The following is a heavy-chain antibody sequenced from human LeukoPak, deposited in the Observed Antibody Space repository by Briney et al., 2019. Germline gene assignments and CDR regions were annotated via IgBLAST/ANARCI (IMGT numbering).Heavy chain of an antibody. CDR3: ARSRKQYYYYMDV. V-gene: IGHV1-69*05. J-gene: IGHJ6*03. CDR2: IIPIFGTT. D-gene: IGHD1/OR15-1a*01. Sequence: SVKVSCKASGDTFINYALSWVRQAPGQGLEWMGRIIPIFGTTNYAQKFQGRVTITTDESTSTAYMELSSLRSEDTAVYFCARSRKQYYYYMDVWGKGTTVTVSS. CDR1: GDTFINYA.